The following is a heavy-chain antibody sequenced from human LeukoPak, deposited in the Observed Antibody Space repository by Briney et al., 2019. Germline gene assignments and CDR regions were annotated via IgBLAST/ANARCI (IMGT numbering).Heavy chain of an antibody. V-gene: IGHV3-33*01. CDR3: ARDRSHYDFWSGYYLSYYYYGMDV. CDR2: IWYDGSNK. J-gene: IGHJ6*02. Sequence: GGSLRLSCAASGFSFSSHGMHWVRQAPGKGLEWVAVIWYDGSNKYYEDSVKGRFTISRDNAKNSLYLQMNSLRAEDTAVYYCARDRSHYDFWSGYYLSYYYYGMDVWGQGTTVTVSS. CDR1: GFSFSSHG. D-gene: IGHD3-3*01.